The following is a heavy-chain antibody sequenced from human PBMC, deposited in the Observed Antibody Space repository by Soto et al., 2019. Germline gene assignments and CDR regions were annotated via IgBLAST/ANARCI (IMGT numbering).Heavy chain of an antibody. CDR3: ALVVPAACFDP. CDR2: IYHSGST. Sequence: QVQLQESGPGLVKPSGTLSLTCAVSGGSISSSNWWSWVRQPPGKGLEWIGEIYHSGSTNYNPSLKIRVTISVDKSKNQFSLKLSSVTAADTAVYYWALVVPAACFDPWGQGTLVTVSS. J-gene: IGHJ5*02. CDR1: GGSISSSNW. V-gene: IGHV4-4*02. D-gene: IGHD2-2*01.